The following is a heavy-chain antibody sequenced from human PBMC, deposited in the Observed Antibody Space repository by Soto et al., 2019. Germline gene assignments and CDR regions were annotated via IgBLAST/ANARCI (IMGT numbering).Heavy chain of an antibody. J-gene: IGHJ4*02. Sequence: GGSLRLSCAASGFSFTHYTINWVRQAPGKGLEWVSVMCYNGRNKYYADSVKGRFTISRDNSKSTVYLQMNSLTPEDTALYYCARKWGTYSRAPLDYWGLGTLVTVSS. CDR2: MCYNGRNK. CDR3: ARKWGTYSRAPLDY. V-gene: IGHV3-30*04. CDR1: GFSFTHYT. D-gene: IGHD1-26*01.